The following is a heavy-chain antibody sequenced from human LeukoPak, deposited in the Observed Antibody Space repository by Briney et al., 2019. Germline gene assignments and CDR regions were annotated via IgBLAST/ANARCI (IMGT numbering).Heavy chain of an antibody. D-gene: IGHD3-16*02. CDR1: GGSISSYY. CDR2: MYTSGST. Sequence: SETLSLTCTVSGGSISSYYWTWIRQPAGKGLEYIGRMYTSGSTNYNPSLKSRVTMSVDTSKNQFSLKLSSVTAADTAVYYCARAGYRYFQHWGQATLVTVSS. J-gene: IGHJ1*01. CDR3: ARAGYRYFQH. V-gene: IGHV4-4*07.